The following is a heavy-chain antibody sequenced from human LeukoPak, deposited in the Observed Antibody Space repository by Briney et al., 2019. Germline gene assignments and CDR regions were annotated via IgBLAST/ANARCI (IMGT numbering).Heavy chain of an antibody. CDR2: INHSGST. CDR1: GGSISSSNYY. J-gene: IGHJ4*02. Sequence: PSQTLSLTCTVSGGSISSSNYYWGWIRQPPGTGLEWIGQINHSGSTNYNPSLKSRVTISVDTSKNQFSLKLSSVTAADTAVYYCARSSSYSSSWYNRGDYWGQGTLVTVSS. D-gene: IGHD6-13*01. V-gene: IGHV4-39*07. CDR3: ARSSSYSSSWYNRGDY.